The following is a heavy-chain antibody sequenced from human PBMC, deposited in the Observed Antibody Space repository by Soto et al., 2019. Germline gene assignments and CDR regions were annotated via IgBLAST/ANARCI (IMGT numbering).Heavy chain of an antibody. CDR2: IIPIFGTA. D-gene: IGHD2-15*01. V-gene: IGHV1-69*13. Sequence: SVKVSCKASGGTFRSSAISWVRRAAGQGLEWMGGIIPIFGTANYAQKFQGRVTITADESTSTAYMELSSLRSEDTAVYYCARVLEYCSGGSCYPRRKYYYDGMDVWGQGTTVTVSS. CDR3: ARVLEYCSGGSCYPRRKYYYDGMDV. J-gene: IGHJ6*02. CDR1: GGTFRSSA.